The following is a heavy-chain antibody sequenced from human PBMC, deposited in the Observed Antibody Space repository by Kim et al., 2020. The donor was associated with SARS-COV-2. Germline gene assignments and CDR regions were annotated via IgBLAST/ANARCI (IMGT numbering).Heavy chain of an antibody. D-gene: IGHD2-2*01. J-gene: IGHJ6*01. Sequence: YYPGSVKGRFTISRENAKNSLYLQMNSLRAGDTAVYYCARAVPAAGGMDVWGQGTTVTVSS. CDR3: ARAVPAAGGMDV. V-gene: IGHV3-13*01.